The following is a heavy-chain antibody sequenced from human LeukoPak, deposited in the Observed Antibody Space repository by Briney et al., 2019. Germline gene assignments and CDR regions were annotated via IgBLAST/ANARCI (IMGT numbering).Heavy chain of an antibody. D-gene: IGHD3-22*01. CDR1: GYTFTGYY. CDR3: ARDYDSSGYYGAWYYYGMDV. CDR2: INPNSGGT. Sequence: GASVKVSCKASGYTFTGYYMHWVRRAPGQGLEWMGWINPNSGGTNYAQKFQGRVTMTRDTSISTAYMELSRLRSDDTAVYYCARDYDSSGYYGAWYYYGMDVWGQGTTVTVSS. V-gene: IGHV1-2*02. J-gene: IGHJ6*02.